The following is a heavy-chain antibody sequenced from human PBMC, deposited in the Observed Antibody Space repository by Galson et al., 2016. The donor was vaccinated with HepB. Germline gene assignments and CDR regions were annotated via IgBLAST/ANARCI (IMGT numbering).Heavy chain of an antibody. D-gene: IGHD6-13*01. CDR2: MWYDGSKK. J-gene: IGHJ4*02. V-gene: IGHV3-33*01. Sequence: LRLSCAASRLNFERFGMHWVRQAPGKGLEWVAVMWYDGSKKYYADSVKGRVTISRDNSKNTLYLEMNSLRAEDTAVYYCARGDHSSSRPFDSWGQGTLVTVSS. CDR3: ARGDHSSSRPFDS. CDR1: RLNFERFG.